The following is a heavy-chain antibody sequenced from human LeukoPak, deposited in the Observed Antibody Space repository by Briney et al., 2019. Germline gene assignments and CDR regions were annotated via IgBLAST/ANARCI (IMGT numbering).Heavy chain of an antibody. J-gene: IGHJ4*02. CDR2: IIPIFVTA. Sequence: AAVKVSSKTSAGTLSTYAISWVRHATAQGREWMGGIIPIFVTANYAHKFQGRVMITTDASTITAYMELSSRRSEDTAVYYCARDQHDSSGYYPRAYWGEGNLVTVSS. V-gene: IGHV1-69*05. D-gene: IGHD3-22*01. CDR3: ARDQHDSSGYYPRAY. CDR1: AGTLSTYA.